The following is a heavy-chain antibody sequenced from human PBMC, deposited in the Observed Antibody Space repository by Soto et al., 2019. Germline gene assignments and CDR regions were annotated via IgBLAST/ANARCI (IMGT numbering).Heavy chain of an antibody. D-gene: IGHD1-26*01. CDR3: AKGRLAYSGSYSVDY. CDR1: GFTFSTYG. V-gene: IGHV3-30*18. Sequence: QLQLVESGGGVVQPGKSLRLSCAASGFTFSTYGMHWVRQAPGKGLEWVALISYDGGVTKYVDSVKGRFTISRDSSTNTLFLQMNSLRAEDTAVYYCAKGRLAYSGSYSVDYWDQGTLVTFSS. CDR2: ISYDGGVT. J-gene: IGHJ4*02.